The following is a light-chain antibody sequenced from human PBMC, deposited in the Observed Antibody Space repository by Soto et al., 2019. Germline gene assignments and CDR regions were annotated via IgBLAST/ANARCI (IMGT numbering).Light chain of an antibody. CDR1: QSISSW. J-gene: IGKJ1*01. Sequence: DIQMTQSPSTLSASVGDRVTITCRASQSISSWLAWYQQKPGKAPKLLIYKASSLESGVPSRFSGRGSGTEFTLTISSLQPDDLATYYCQQYNSYPWTFGQGTKVEIK. CDR3: QQYNSYPWT. V-gene: IGKV1-5*03. CDR2: KAS.